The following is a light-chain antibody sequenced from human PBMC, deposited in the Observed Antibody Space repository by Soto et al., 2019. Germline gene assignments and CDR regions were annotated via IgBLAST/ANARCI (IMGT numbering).Light chain of an antibody. CDR2: RNN. J-gene: IGLJ2*01. V-gene: IGLV1-47*01. CDR1: ASNIGSNY. CDR3: AAWDDSLSCPV. Sequence: QSVLTQPPSASGAPGQRVTISCSGSASNIGSNYVYWYQQLPGTAPKLLIYRNNQRPSAVPDRFSGSKSGTSASLAISGLRSEDEADYYCAAWDDSLSCPVFGGGTKLTVL.